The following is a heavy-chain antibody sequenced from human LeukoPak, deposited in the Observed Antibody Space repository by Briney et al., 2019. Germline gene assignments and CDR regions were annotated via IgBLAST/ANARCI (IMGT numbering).Heavy chain of an antibody. D-gene: IGHD7-27*01. CDR2: IYSGPSI. J-gene: IGHJ3*02. CDR1: GLTVSSNY. CDR3: ARDRGWGGRNDVFDI. V-gene: IGHV3-53*01. Sequence: GGSLRLSCAASGLTVSSNYINWVRQAPGKGLEWVSVIYSGPSIYYADSVKGRFTISRDNSMNTLYLQMNSLRAEDTAVYYCARDRGWGGRNDVFDIWGQGTMVTVSS.